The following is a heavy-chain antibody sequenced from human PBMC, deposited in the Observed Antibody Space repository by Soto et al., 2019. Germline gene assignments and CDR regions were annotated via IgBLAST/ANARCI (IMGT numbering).Heavy chain of an antibody. CDR3: ARGRELRCLEWLLPNWFDP. V-gene: IGHV1-8*01. CDR2: MNPNSGNT. D-gene: IGHD3-3*01. CDR1: GYTFTSYD. Sequence: QVQLVQSGAEVKKPGASVKVSCKASGYTFTSYDINWVRQATGQGLEWMGWMNPNSGNTGYAQKFQGRVTMTRNTSISTAYMELSSLRSEDTAVYYCARGRELRCLEWLLPNWFDPWGQGTLVTVSS. J-gene: IGHJ5*02.